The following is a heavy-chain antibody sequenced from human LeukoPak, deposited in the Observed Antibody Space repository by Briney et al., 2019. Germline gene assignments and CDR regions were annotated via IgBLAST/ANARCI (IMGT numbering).Heavy chain of an antibody. CDR3: AGAPHSLLGGSDAFDI. V-gene: IGHV1-2*02. D-gene: IGHD4-23*01. Sequence: ASVKVSCKASGYTFTGYYMHWVRQAPGQGLEWMGWINPNSGGTNYAQKFQGRVTMTRDTSISTAYMELSRLRSDDTAVYYCAGAPHSLLGGSDAFDIWGQGTMVTVSS. CDR2: INPNSGGT. CDR1: GYTFTGYY. J-gene: IGHJ3*02.